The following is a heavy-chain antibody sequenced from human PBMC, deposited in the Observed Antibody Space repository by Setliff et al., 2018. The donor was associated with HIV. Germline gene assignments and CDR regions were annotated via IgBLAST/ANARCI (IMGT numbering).Heavy chain of an antibody. CDR1: GFTFTNAW. Sequence: GGSLRLSCAASGFTFTNAWMTWVRQAPGKGLEWLGRIQSNSIGGTILYGASVKGRFTISRDDSTNTLYLQMNSLRTEDTALYYCTTASDSTNYDDGFDLWGQGTMVTV. CDR3: TTASDSTNYDDGFDL. D-gene: IGHD4-4*01. CDR2: IQSNSIGGTI. V-gene: IGHV3-15*01. J-gene: IGHJ3*01.